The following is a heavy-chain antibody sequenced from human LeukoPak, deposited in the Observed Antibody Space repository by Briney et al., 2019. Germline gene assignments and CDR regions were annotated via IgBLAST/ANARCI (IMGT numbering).Heavy chain of an antibody. J-gene: IGHJ3*02. V-gene: IGHV4-59*01. CDR2: MYHYGGT. CDR1: GGSINRDY. D-gene: IGHD4-11*01. Sequence: SETLSLTCSVSGGSINRDYWNWIRQPPGKGLEWIGYMYHYGGTNYNPSLKRRVTISIDKPKKQCSLKLISVTAAETAIYYCARVGGMTTVNNAAFDIWGQGTMVTVSS. CDR3: ARVGGMTTVNNAAFDI.